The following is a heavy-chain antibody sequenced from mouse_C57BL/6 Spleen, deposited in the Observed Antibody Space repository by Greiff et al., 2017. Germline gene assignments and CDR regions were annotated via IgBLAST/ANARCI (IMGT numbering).Heavy chain of an antibody. V-gene: IGHV5-17*01. J-gene: IGHJ4*01. CDR2: ISSGSSTI. Sequence: EVKVVESGGGLVKPGGSLKLSCAASGFTFSDYGMHWVRQAPEQGLEWVAYISSGSSTIYYTDTVKGRFTISRDNAKNTLFLQMTRLRSEDTAMYYCARGGDYCSSRYAMDYWGQGTSVTVSS. D-gene: IGHD1-1*01. CDR3: ARGGDYCSSRYAMDY. CDR1: GFTFSDYG.